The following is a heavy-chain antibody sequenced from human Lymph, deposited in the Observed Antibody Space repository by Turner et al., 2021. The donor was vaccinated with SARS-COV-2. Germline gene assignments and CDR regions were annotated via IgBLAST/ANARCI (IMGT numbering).Heavy chain of an antibody. D-gene: IGHD4-17*01. V-gene: IGHV3-53*01. Sequence: EVPLVESGGGLIQPGGSLQLSCPASGFTVSSNYMSWVRQAPGKGLEWVSLIYSGGSTLYADSVKGRFTISRDNSKNTLYLQMNSLRADDTAVYYCARVLPYGDYFDFWGQGTLVTVSS. J-gene: IGHJ4*02. CDR1: GFTVSSNY. CDR2: IYSGGST. CDR3: ARVLPYGDYFDF.